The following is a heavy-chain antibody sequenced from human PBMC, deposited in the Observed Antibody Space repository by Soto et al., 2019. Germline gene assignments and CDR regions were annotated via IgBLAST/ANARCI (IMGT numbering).Heavy chain of an antibody. CDR3: AREGITIFGVATIYYYGMDV. V-gene: IGHV1-18*04. D-gene: IGHD3-3*01. J-gene: IGHJ6*02. CDR1: GYTFTSYG. Sequence: ASVKVSCKSSGYTFTSYGISCVRQAPGQGLEWMGWISAYNGNTNYAQKLQGRVTMTTDTSTSTAYMELRSLRSDDTAVYYCAREGITIFGVATIYYYGMDVWGQGTTVTVSS. CDR2: ISAYNGNT.